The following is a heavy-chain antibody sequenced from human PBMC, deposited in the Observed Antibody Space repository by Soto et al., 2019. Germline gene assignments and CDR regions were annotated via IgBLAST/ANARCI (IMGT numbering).Heavy chain of an antibody. J-gene: IGHJ5*02. CDR3: ARGRFCSSTSCYPFDP. CDR1: GFTFSSYG. Sequence: QVQLVESGGGVVQPGRSLRLSCAASGFTFSSYGMHWVRQAPGKGLEWVAVIWYDGSNKYYADSMKGRFTISRDNSKNTLYLQMNSLRAEDTAVYYCARGRFCSSTSCYPFDPWGQGTLVTVSS. CDR2: IWYDGSNK. V-gene: IGHV3-33*01. D-gene: IGHD2-2*01.